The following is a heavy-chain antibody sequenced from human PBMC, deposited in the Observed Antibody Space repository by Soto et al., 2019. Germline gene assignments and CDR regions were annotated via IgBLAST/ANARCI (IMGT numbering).Heavy chain of an antibody. D-gene: IGHD3-10*01. Sequence: ASVKVSCKASGYTFTNYGISWVRQAPGQGLEWMGWISAYKGNTIYAQKLQGRVTMTTDTSTSTAYMELRSLRSDDTAVYYCARDLDGSGSYYTDYWGQGTLVTVSS. V-gene: IGHV1-18*01. CDR1: GYTFTNYG. CDR2: ISAYKGNT. CDR3: ARDLDGSGSYYTDY. J-gene: IGHJ4*02.